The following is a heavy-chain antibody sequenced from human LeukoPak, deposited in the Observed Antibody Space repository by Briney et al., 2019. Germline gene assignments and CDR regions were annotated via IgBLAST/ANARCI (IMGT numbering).Heavy chain of an antibody. J-gene: IGHJ4*02. V-gene: IGHV4-39*01. D-gene: IGHD3-16*01. CDR3: ARAGTGGGVFLDH. CDR2: IYYSGSP. CDR1: GVSIASESYY. Sequence: PSETLSLTCSVSGVSIASESYYWGWVRQAPGKGLEHIGSIYYSGSPYYNPSLKSRLTISVYMSKNQFSLKLTFVSAADTAVYYCARAGTGGGVFLDHWGQGALVTVSS.